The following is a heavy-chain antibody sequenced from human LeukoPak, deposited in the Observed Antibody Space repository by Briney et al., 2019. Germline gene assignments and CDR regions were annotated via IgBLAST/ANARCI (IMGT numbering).Heavy chain of an antibody. V-gene: IGHV1-2*02. J-gene: IGHJ4*02. CDR1: GYTFTGYY. CDR2: INPNSGGT. Sequence: GASVKVSCKASGYTFTGYYIHWVRQAPGQGLEWMGWINPNSGGTNYAQKFQGRVTMTRDTSISTAYMEMRGLRSDDTAVYYCGRDLVYSGSVNWGQGTLVTVSS. CDR3: GRDLVYSGSVN. D-gene: IGHD5-12*01.